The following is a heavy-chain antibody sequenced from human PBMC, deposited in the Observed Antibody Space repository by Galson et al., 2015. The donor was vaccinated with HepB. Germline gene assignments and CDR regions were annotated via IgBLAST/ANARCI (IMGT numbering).Heavy chain of an antibody. CDR2: ISTGSDYT. J-gene: IGHJ4*02. D-gene: IGHD5-24*01. V-gene: IGHV3-11*06. CDR1: GFLFSDYY. Sequence: SLRLSCAASGFLFSDYYMGWIRQAPGKGLEWVSFISTGSDYTNYADSVKGRFTISRDNARNSLYLQPNTLRAEDTAVYYCARLVWCLHGYSYGGPADYWGQGALVTVSS. CDR3: ARLVWCLHGYSYGGPADY.